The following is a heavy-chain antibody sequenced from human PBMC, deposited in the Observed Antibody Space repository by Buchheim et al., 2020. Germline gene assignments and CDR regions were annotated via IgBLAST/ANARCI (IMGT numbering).Heavy chain of an antibody. V-gene: IGHV3-48*03. Sequence: EVQLVESGGGLVQPGGSLRLSCAASGFTFSSYEMNWVRQAPGKGLEWVSYISSSGSTIYYADSVKGRFTISRDNAKNSLYLQMNSLRAEDTAVYYCARENYYDFWSGCSYSYYGMDVWGQGTT. CDR3: ARENYYDFWSGCSYSYYGMDV. CDR1: GFTFSSYE. J-gene: IGHJ6*02. D-gene: IGHD3-3*01. CDR2: ISSSGSTI.